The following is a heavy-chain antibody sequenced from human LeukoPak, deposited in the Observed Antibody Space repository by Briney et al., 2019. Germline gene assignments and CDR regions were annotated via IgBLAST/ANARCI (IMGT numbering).Heavy chain of an antibody. CDR3: ARDPHQIVGATTFFDY. CDR1: GYTFTNYA. CDR2: INTNTGNP. J-gene: IGHJ4*02. Sequence: ASVKVSCKATGYTFTNYAMNWVRQAPGQGLEWMGWINTNTGNPTYAQGFTGRFVFSLDTSVSTAYLQISSLKAEDTAVYYCARDPHQIVGATTFFDYWGQGTLVTVSS. D-gene: IGHD1-26*01. V-gene: IGHV7-4-1*02.